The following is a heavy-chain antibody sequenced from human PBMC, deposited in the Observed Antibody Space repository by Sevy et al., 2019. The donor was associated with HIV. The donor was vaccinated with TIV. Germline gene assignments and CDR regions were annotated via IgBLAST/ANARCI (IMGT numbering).Heavy chain of an antibody. D-gene: IGHD2-15*01. V-gene: IGHV3-21*01. J-gene: IGHJ4*02. CDR2: INAISSNI. Sequence: GGSLRLSCAASGFTFSSYAMNWVRQAPGKGLEWVSSINAISSNIYYADSVKGRFTISRDNVENSLYLQINSVRAEDTAGYYCARDLFSGGNAVYGYWGQGTLVTVSS. CDR3: ARDLFSGGNAVYGY. CDR1: GFTFSSYA.